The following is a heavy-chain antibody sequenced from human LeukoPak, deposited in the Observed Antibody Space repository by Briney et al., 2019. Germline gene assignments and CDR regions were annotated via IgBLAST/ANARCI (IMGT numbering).Heavy chain of an antibody. J-gene: IGHJ6*03. CDR3: ARGRNDYDFWSGHSAYYYYYMDV. CDR1: GGSISSHY. D-gene: IGHD3-3*01. V-gene: IGHV4-59*11. CDR2: IYYSGST. Sequence: SETLSLTCTVSGGSISSHYWSWIRQPPGKGLEWIGYIYYSGSTNYNPSLKSRVTISVDTSKNQFSLKLSSVTAADTAVYYCARGRNDYDFWSGHSAYYYYYMDVWGKGTTVTVSS.